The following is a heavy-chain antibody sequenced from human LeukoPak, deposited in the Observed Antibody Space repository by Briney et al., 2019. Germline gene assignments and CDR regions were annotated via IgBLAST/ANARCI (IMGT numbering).Heavy chain of an antibody. CDR3: ARDVEVGGIDY. CDR1: GYTFTVYY. Sequence: ASVTVSFKGSGYTFTVYYMHWVRQAPGQGLEWMGWINPNGGGTKYAQRFQGRVTMTRDTSIITAYMELSRLRSDDTAVYYCARDVEVGGIDYWGQGTLVTVSS. V-gene: IGHV1-2*02. J-gene: IGHJ4*02. CDR2: INPNGGGT. D-gene: IGHD6-19*01.